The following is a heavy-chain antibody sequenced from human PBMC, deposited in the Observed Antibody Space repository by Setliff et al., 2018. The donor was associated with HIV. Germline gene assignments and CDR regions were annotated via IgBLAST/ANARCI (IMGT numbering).Heavy chain of an antibody. V-gene: IGHV1-69*13. CDR2: IIPIFGTA. D-gene: IGHD3-10*01. CDR1: GGTFSSYA. Sequence: ASVKVSCKASGGTFSSYAISWVRQAPGQGLEWMGGIIPIFGTANYAQKFQGRDTITADESTCTAYMELSSLRSEDTAVYYCARARGNYYGSGKVYYYYYYMDVWGKGTTVTVSS. J-gene: IGHJ6*03. CDR3: ARARGNYYGSGKVYYYYYYMDV.